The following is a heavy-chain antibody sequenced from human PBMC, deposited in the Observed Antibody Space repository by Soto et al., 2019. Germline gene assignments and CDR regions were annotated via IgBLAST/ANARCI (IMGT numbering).Heavy chain of an antibody. V-gene: IGHV1-2*02. J-gene: IGHJ6*02. CDR1: GYTFTGYY. D-gene: IGHD2-21*02. CDR2: INPNSGGT. Sequence: ASVKVSCKASGYTFTGYYMHCVRQAPGQGLEWMGWINPNSGGTNYAQKFLGRVSMTRDTSISTAYMELFSLTSDDTAIYYCARAVYCGDDCYSYGMDVWGQGTTVTVSS. CDR3: ARAVYCGDDCYSYGMDV.